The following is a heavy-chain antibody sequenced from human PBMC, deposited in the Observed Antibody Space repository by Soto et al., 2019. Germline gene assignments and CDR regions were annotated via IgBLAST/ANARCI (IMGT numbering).Heavy chain of an antibody. CDR1: GDSMGSSGHY. CDR3: ARDKDLEPTVWGY. D-gene: IGHD7-27*01. V-gene: IGHV4-31*03. Sequence: QVQLQESGPGLVKPSQTLSLTCTVSGDSMGSSGHYYNWIRLLPGKGLEWIGYIYYSGATHYNPSLRGRVSISIDTSNNQFSLRLISVTAADTALYFCARDKDLEPTVWGYWGQGTQVTVSS. J-gene: IGHJ4*02. CDR2: IYYSGAT.